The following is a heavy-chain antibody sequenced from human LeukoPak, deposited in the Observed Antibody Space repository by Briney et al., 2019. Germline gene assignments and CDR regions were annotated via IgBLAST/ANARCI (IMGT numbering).Heavy chain of an antibody. V-gene: IGHV1-24*01. Sequence: AASVKVSCKVSGYTLTELSRHWVRQAPGKGLEWMGGFDPEDGETIYAQKFQGRVTMTEDTSTDTAYMELSSLRSEDTAVYYCATNQYSSSPHDAFDIWGQGTMVTVSS. CDR3: ATNQYSSSPHDAFDI. CDR1: GYTLTELS. D-gene: IGHD6-13*01. J-gene: IGHJ3*02. CDR2: FDPEDGET.